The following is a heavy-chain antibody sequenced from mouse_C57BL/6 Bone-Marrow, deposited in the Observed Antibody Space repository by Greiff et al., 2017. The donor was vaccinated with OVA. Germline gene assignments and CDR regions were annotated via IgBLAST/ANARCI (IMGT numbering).Heavy chain of an antibody. CDR3: ARGGGSSYAWFAY. Sequence: DVKLQESGPGMVKPSQSLSLTCTVTGYSITSGYDWHWIRHFPGNKLEWMGYISYSGSTNYNPSLKSRISITHDTSKNHFFLKLNSVTTEDTATYYCARGGGSSYAWFAYWGQGTLVTVSA. CDR1: GYSITSGYD. D-gene: IGHD1-1*01. CDR2: ISYSGST. J-gene: IGHJ3*01. V-gene: IGHV3-1*01.